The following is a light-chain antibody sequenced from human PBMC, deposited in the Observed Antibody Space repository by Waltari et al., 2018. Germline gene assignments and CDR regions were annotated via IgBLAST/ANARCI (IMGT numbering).Light chain of an antibody. Sequence: EIVLTQSPEFQSVTLKEKVTITCRASHSIGGRLHWYQQKPDQPPNILIMYASQSFSGVPARFSGSGSGTDFTLTIDSLEAEDAATYYCHHSDSLPYSFGQGTKLEIK. CDR1: HSIGGR. CDR2: YAS. V-gene: IGKV6-21*01. CDR3: HHSDSLPYS. J-gene: IGKJ2*03.